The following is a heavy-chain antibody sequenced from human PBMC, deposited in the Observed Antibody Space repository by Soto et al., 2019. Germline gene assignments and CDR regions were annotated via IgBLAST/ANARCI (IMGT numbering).Heavy chain of an antibody. D-gene: IGHD1-26*01. Sequence: SETLSLTCTVSGGSVSSDDYYWSWIRQSPGKGLEWIGYIFYSGSTSYNPSLKSRVTISVDKSKNQFSLKLSSVTAADTAVYYCAEAYSGSYTNWFDPWGQGTLVTVSS. CDR2: IFYSGST. V-gene: IGHV4-61*08. J-gene: IGHJ5*02. CDR3: AEAYSGSYTNWFDP. CDR1: GGSVSSDDYY.